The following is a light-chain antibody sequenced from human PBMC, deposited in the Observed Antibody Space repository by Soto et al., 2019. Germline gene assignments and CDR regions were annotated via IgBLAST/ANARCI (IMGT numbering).Light chain of an antibody. CDR2: GAS. CDR3: QQYNEWPHT. J-gene: IGKJ4*01. CDR1: QSVSSN. Sequence: ETVMTQSPATLSVSPGEGATLSCRASQSVSSNLAWYQQRPGQTPRLLVYGASIRATGMSARFSGSGAGTEFTLSISSLQSEDFALCYCQQYNEWPHTFGGGTEVEIK. V-gene: IGKV3-15*01.